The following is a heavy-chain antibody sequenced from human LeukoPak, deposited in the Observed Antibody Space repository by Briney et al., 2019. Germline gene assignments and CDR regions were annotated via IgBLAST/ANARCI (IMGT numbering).Heavy chain of an antibody. V-gene: IGHV4-34*01. CDR1: GGSFSGYY. CDR2: INHSGST. D-gene: IGHD2-2*01. J-gene: IGHJ6*02. CDR3: ASLIVVVPAARGPGMDV. Sequence: PSGTLSLTCAVYGGSFSGYYWGWIRQPPGKGLEWIGEINHSGSTNYSPSLKSRVTISVDTSKNQFSLKLSSVTAADTAVYYCASLIVVVPAARGPGMDVWGQGTTVTVSS.